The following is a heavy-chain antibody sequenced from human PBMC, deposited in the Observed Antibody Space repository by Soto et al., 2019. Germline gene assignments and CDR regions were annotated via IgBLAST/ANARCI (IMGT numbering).Heavy chain of an antibody. D-gene: IGHD5-12*01. CDR3: ARHDGRGSPFDH. V-gene: IGHV5-10-1*01. Sequence: AVKISGKGCGYTFTSYGITSLHQMPGKGPEWVATIDCSDSYINYSPSFQGHVTISADKSVSTAYLQWSSLKASDSAMYYCARHDGRGSPFDHWGLGTLVTVSS. CDR1: GYTFTSYG. CDR2: IDCSDSYI. J-gene: IGHJ4*02.